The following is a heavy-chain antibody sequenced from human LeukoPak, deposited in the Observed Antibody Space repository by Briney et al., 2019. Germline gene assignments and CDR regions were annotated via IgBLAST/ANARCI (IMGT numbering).Heavy chain of an antibody. CDR2: IRSRTHDYAT. CDR1: GFTFSGSA. J-gene: IGHJ3*02. Sequence: GGSLRLSCAASGFTFSGSAMHWVRQASGKGLEWIGRIRSRTHDYATAYPESVKGRFTISRDDLKNTAYLQMNSLKTEDTAVCYCTRLTIDYGDYMDGFDIWGQGTMVTVSS. CDR3: TRLTIDYGDYMDGFDI. D-gene: IGHD4-17*01. V-gene: IGHV3-73*01.